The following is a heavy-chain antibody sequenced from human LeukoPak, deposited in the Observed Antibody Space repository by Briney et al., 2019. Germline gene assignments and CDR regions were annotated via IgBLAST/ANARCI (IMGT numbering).Heavy chain of an antibody. D-gene: IGHD3-9*01. CDR2: ITSGGDYI. CDR3: ARGHYDVLAASYKWTPDY. CDR1: GFTFNTFN. J-gene: IGHJ4*02. Sequence: GGSLRLSCAASGFTFNTFNMNWVRQAPGKGLEWVSSITSGGDYIYYADSVKGRFTSSRDNAKNSLSLQLNSLRVEDTAVYYCARGHYDVLAASYKWTPDYWGQGTLVTVSS. V-gene: IGHV3-21*01.